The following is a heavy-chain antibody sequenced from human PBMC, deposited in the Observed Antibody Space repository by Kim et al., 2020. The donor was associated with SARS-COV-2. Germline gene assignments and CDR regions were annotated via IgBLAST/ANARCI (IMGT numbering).Heavy chain of an antibody. CDR3: TTDAPRWQLVPPFDY. V-gene: IGHV3-15*01. Sequence: GGSLRLSCAASGFTFSNAWMSWVRQAPGKGLEWVGRIKSKTDGGTTDYAAPVKGRFTISRDDSKNTLYLQMNSLKTEDTAVYYCTTDAPRWQLVPPFDYWGQGTLVTVSS. CDR2: IKSKTDGGTT. D-gene: IGHD6-6*01. J-gene: IGHJ4*02. CDR1: GFTFSNAW.